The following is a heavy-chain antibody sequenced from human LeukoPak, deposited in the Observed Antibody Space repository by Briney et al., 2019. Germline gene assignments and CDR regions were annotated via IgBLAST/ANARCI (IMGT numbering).Heavy chain of an antibody. V-gene: IGHV5-51*01. D-gene: IGHD5-18*01. J-gene: IGHJ4*02. CDR2: IYPGDSDT. CDR1: GYSFTSYW. Sequence: GESLKISCKGSGYSFTSYWIGWVRQMPGKGLEWMGIIYPGDSDTRYSLSFQGQVTISADKSISTAYLQWSSLKASDTAMYYCARQPYVDTAMVKDYGGQGTLVTVSS. CDR3: ARQPYVDTAMVKDY.